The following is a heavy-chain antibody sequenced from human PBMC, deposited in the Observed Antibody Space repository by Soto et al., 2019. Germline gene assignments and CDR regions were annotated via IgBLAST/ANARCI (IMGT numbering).Heavy chain of an antibody. Sequence: QVHLVQSGAEVKKPGASVKVSCKGSGYTFTSYGITWVRQAPGQGLEWMGWISAHNGNTDYAQKSQGRVTVTRDTSTSTAYMELRSLRSDDTDVYYCARGRYGDYWGQGALVTVSS. CDR2: ISAHNGNT. V-gene: IGHV1-18*01. J-gene: IGHJ4*02. D-gene: IGHD1-1*01. CDR1: GYTFTSYG. CDR3: ARGRYGDY.